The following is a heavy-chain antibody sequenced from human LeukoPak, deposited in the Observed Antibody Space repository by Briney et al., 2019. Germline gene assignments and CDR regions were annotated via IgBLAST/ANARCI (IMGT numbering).Heavy chain of an antibody. Sequence: SETLSLTCTVSGGSISSYYWSWIRQPPGKGLEWIGYIYCSGSTNYNPSLKSRVTISVDTSKNQFSLKLSSVTAADTAVYYCARLAGYCSSTSCYEGWFDPWGQGTLVTVSS. D-gene: IGHD2-2*01. J-gene: IGHJ5*02. CDR3: ARLAGYCSSTSCYEGWFDP. V-gene: IGHV4-59*01. CDR1: GGSISSYY. CDR2: IYCSGST.